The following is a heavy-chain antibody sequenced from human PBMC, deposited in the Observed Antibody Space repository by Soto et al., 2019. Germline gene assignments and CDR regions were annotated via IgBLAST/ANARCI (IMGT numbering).Heavy chain of an antibody. Sequence: GGSLRLSCAASGFTFSSYAMHWVRQAPGKGLEWVAVISYDGSNKYYADSVKGRFTISRDNSKNTLYLQMNSLGAEDTAVYYCARERTADYGMDVWGQGTTVTVSS. CDR3: ARERTADYGMDV. V-gene: IGHV3-30-3*01. CDR2: ISYDGSNK. CDR1: GFTFSSYA. J-gene: IGHJ6*02.